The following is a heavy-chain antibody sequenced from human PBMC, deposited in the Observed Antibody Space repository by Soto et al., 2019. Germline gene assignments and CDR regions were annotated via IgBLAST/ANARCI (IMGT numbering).Heavy chain of an antibody. CDR1: GFSLTTGGVA. J-gene: IGHJ4*02. V-gene: IGHV2-5*01. CDR3: ARMFIRSGIDY. Sequence: SGPTLVNPTQTLTVTCTFSGFSLTTGGVAVGWFRQPPGKALEWLALIYGNDDARYSPSLKSRLTITKDTSKNQVVLTMTNMDPVDTATYYCARMFIRSGIDYWGQGTLVTVS. D-gene: IGHD6-19*01. CDR2: IYGNDDA.